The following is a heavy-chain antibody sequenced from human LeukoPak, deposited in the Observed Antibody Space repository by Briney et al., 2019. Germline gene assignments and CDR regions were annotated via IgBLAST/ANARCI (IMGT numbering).Heavy chain of an antibody. CDR3: APRVVGSAPFDY. V-gene: IGHV3-23*01. CDR1: GFTFSTYA. D-gene: IGHD2-15*01. CDR2: ISGSTGRT. Sequence: PGGSLRLSCAASGFTFSTYAMSWGRQAPGKGLEWVSAISGSTGRTYYADSVKGRFTISRDNSKNTLYLQMNNLRAEDTAVYYCAPRVVGSAPFDYWGQGTLVTVSS. J-gene: IGHJ4*02.